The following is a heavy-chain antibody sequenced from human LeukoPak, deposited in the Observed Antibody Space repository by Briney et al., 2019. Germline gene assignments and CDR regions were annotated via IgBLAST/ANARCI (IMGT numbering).Heavy chain of an antibody. CDR3: ARDGGSYGAEADAFDI. CDR1: GGSISSGCYY. Sequence: SETLSLTCTVSGGSISSGCYYWIWIRQHPGKDLEWIGYLYYSGSTYYNPSLKSRVTISVDTSKNQFSMKLSSVTAADTAVYYCARDGGSYGAEADAFDIWGQGTMVTVSS. V-gene: IGHV4-31*03. CDR2: LYYSGST. D-gene: IGHD5-18*01. J-gene: IGHJ3*02.